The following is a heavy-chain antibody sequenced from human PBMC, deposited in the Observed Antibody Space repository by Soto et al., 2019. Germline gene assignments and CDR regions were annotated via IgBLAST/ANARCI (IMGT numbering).Heavy chain of an antibody. CDR1: GFTFSSYT. D-gene: IGHD7-27*01. Sequence: EVQLLESGGGLVEPGGSRRLSCAASGFTFSSYTMSWVRQAPGKGLEWVSTISGSGSSTYPADSVKGRFTISRDNSKNTLYLQMNSLRVEDTAIYYCAKAWGIDYWGQGTLVTVSS. J-gene: IGHJ4*02. CDR2: ISGSGSST. V-gene: IGHV3-23*01. CDR3: AKAWGIDY.